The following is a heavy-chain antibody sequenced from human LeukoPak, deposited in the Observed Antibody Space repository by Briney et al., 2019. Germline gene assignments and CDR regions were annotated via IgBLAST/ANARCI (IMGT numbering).Heavy chain of an antibody. CDR3: AKTSGSGDY. CDR2: ITGRGDST. D-gene: IGHD3-10*01. Sequence: GGSLRLSCAASGLTFSSYAMSWVRQAPGKGLEWVSGITGRGDSTYYADFVKGRFTNSRDNSKNTLYLQMNSLRAEDTAVYYCAKTSGSGDYWGQGTLVTVSP. CDR1: GLTFSSYA. V-gene: IGHV3-23*01. J-gene: IGHJ4*02.